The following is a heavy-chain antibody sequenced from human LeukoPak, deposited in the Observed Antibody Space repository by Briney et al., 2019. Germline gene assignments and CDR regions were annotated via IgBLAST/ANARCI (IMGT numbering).Heavy chain of an antibody. Sequence: GGSLRLSCAASGFTFSSFAMSWVRQVPGKGLEWVSAISGSGGSTYYADPVKGRFTISRDNAKNSLYLQMNSLRAEDTAVYYCARDGWRYCSGGSCYSVYYFDYWGQGTLVTVSS. D-gene: IGHD2-15*01. CDR1: GFTFSSFA. V-gene: IGHV3-23*01. J-gene: IGHJ4*02. CDR2: ISGSGGST. CDR3: ARDGWRYCSGGSCYSVYYFDY.